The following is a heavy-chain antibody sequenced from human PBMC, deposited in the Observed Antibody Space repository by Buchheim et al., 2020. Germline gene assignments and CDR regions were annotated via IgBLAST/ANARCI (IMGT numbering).Heavy chain of an antibody. CDR3: SLSLNY. Sequence: EVQLVESGGGLVQPGGSLRLSCAASGFTFSDSWMDWVRQAPGKGLEWVANISPDGSERYYVDSVKGRFFISRDKTKNSLFLQMNSLRAEDTGVYYCSLSLNYWGRGTL. CDR1: GFTFSDSW. J-gene: IGHJ4*02. V-gene: IGHV3-7*01. D-gene: IGHD3-10*01. CDR2: ISPDGSER.